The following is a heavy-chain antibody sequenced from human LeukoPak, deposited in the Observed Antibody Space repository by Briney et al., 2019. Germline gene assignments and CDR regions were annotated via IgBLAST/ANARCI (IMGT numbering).Heavy chain of an antibody. Sequence: PGGSLRLSCAASGFTFSSYAMSWVRQAPGKGLEWVSAISGSGASTYYADSVKGRFTISRDNSKNTLYLQMNSLRAEDTAVYYCAKDRACSSTSCLFDYWGQGTLVTVSS. D-gene: IGHD2-2*01. CDR2: ISGSGAST. CDR1: GFTFSSYA. V-gene: IGHV3-23*01. J-gene: IGHJ4*02. CDR3: AKDRACSSTSCLFDY.